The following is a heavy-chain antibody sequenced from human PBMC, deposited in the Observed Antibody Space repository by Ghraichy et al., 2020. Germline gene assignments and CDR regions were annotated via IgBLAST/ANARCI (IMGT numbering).Heavy chain of an antibody. CDR1: GYTFSSYD. D-gene: IGHD2-21*01. Sequence: GRSLRLTCAASGYTFSSYDIHWVRQSPGQGLVWVAVISPAGNTKYYEDSVKGRFTISTDNSKNTLYLQMNSLRAEDTAVYYCARDGMANAPYSLDYWGQGTLVTVSS. V-gene: IGHV3-30*03. CDR2: ISPAGNTK. J-gene: IGHJ4*02. CDR3: ARDGMANAPYSLDY.